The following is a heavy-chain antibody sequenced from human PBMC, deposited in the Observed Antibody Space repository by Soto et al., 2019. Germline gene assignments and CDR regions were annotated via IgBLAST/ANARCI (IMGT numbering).Heavy chain of an antibody. CDR1: GFSLSTSGVG. D-gene: IGHD3-10*01. V-gene: IGHV2-5*02. Sequence: KXGLTLVNPTQTLALSCTFSGFSLSTSGVGVGWIRQPPGKALEWLALIYWDDDKRYSPSLKSRLTITKDTSKNQVVLTMTNMDPVDTATYYCAHRRGVRGVIINLFDYWGQGTLVTVSS. CDR2: IYWDDDK. CDR3: AHRRGVRGVIINLFDY. J-gene: IGHJ4*02.